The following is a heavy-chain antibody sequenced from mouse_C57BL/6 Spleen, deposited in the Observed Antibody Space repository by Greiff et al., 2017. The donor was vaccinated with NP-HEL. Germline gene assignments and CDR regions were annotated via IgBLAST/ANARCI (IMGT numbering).Heavy chain of an antibody. CDR3: AREAPSYYYYFDY. Sequence: VKLQQPGAELVKPGASVKMSCKASGYTFTSYWITWVKQRPGQGLAWIGDIYPGSGSTNYNEKFKSKATLTVDTSSSTAYMQLSSLTSEDSAVYYCAREAPSYYYYFDYWGQGTTLTVSS. CDR2: IYPGSGST. CDR1: GYTFTSYW. V-gene: IGHV1-55*01. D-gene: IGHD2-10*01. J-gene: IGHJ2*01.